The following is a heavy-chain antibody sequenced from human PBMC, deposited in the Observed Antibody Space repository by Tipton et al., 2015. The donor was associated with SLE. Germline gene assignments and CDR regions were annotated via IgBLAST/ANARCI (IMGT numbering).Heavy chain of an antibody. CDR3: ARDLTEQGGMDV. J-gene: IGHJ6*02. Sequence: TLSLTCTVYGGSISSYYWSWIRQPPGKGLEWIGYIYYSGSTNYNPSLKSRVTISVDTSKNQFSLKLSSVTAADTAVYYCARDLTEQGGMDVWGQGTTVTVSS. CDR1: GGSISSYY. D-gene: IGHD1-26*01. CDR2: IYYSGST. V-gene: IGHV4-59*01.